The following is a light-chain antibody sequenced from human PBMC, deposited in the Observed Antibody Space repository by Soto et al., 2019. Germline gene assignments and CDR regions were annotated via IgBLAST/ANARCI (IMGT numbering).Light chain of an antibody. CDR3: QHYDNFPL. CDR1: QDIRKY. CDR2: DAS. Sequence: DIQMTQSPLFLSAFVGDRVTITCQASQDIRKYLNWYQQKPGKAPKLLIYDASNLETGVPSRFSGSGSGKDFSFTINSLQPEDIATYYCQHYDNFPLFGGGTKVEIK. V-gene: IGKV1-33*01. J-gene: IGKJ4*01.